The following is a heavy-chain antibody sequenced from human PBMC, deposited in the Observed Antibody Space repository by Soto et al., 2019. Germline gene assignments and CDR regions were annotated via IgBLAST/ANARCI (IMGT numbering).Heavy chain of an antibody. V-gene: IGHV3-23*01. CDR1: GFTFSSYA. J-gene: IGHJ4*02. CDR2: ISGSGGST. Sequence: GGSLTLSCAASGFTFSSYAMSWVRQAPGKGLEWVSAISGSGGSTYYADSVKGRFTISRDNSKTTLYLQMNSLRAEDTAVYDCAKDPSSIAALYYFDYWGQGTLVTVSS. CDR3: AKDPSSIAALYYFDY. D-gene: IGHD6-6*01.